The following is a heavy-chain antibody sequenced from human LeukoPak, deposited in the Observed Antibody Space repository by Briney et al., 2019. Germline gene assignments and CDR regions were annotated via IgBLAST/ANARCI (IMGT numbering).Heavy chain of an antibody. CDR2: IYTSGST. V-gene: IGHV4-4*07. CDR1: GGSISSYY. CDR3: ALTRLRYFRGHNEIDY. Sequence: SETLSLTCTVSGGSISSYYWSWIRQPAGKGLEWIGRIYTSGSTNYNPSLKSRVTMSVDTSKNQFSLKLSSVTAADTAVYYCALTRLRYFRGHNEIDYWGQGTLVTVSS. D-gene: IGHD3-9*01. J-gene: IGHJ4*02.